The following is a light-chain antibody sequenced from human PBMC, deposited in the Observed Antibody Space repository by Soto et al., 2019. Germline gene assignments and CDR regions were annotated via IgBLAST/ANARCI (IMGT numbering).Light chain of an antibody. V-gene: IGLV1-40*01. J-gene: IGLJ3*02. CDR1: SSNIGAGYD. CDR2: GNI. CDR3: ATWDDTLSGPNWV. Sequence: QSVLTQPPSVSGAPGQRVTISCTGSSSNIGAGYDVHWYQQRPGTAPKLLIFGNINRPSGVPDRFSGSKSDTSASLAISGLRSEDEADYYCATWDDTLSGPNWVFGGGTKVTVL.